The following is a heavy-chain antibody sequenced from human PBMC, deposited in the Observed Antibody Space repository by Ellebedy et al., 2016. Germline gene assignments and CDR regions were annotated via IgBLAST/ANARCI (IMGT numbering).Heavy chain of an antibody. J-gene: IGHJ4*02. CDR1: GDSMRSFY. D-gene: IGHD1-14*01. Sequence: SETLSLTXSVSGDSMRSFYWSWIRQPPGKELEWIGYVSYSGSTNCNPSLKSRVTISVDTSKNHFSLKLTSVTAADTAVYYCARGEDRAKIGYWGQGILVTVSS. V-gene: IGHV4-59*12. CDR2: VSYSGST. CDR3: ARGEDRAKIGY.